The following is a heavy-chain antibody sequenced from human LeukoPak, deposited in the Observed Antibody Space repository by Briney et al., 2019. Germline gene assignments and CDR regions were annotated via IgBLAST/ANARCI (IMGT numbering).Heavy chain of an antibody. D-gene: IGHD3/OR15-3a*01. Sequence: PSETLSLTCTISGGYISSYYWNWIRQPPGKGLEWIGSIYYTGNTYYNASLKSRVTISIDTSKNQISLRLTSVTATDTAVYYCARQTGSGLFILPGGQGTLVTVSS. CDR2: IYYTGNT. CDR1: GGYISSYY. CDR3: ARQTGSGLFILP. V-gene: IGHV4-59*08. J-gene: IGHJ4*02.